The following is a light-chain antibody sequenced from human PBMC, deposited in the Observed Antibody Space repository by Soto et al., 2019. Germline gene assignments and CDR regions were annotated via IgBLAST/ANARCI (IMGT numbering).Light chain of an antibody. CDR1: QSVTSSF. V-gene: IGKV3-20*01. CDR2: GAS. CDR3: QHYGNSPLYT. Sequence: EIVLTQSPGTLSLSPGERATLSCRASQSVTSSFLAWYQQKPGQAPRLLIYGASSRATGIPDRFSGSGSGTDFTLTISRLEPEHFAVYYCQHYGNSPLYTFGQGTKLEIK. J-gene: IGKJ2*01.